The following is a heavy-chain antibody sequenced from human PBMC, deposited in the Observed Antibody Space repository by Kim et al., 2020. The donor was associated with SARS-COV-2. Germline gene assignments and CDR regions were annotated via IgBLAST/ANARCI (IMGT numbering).Heavy chain of an antibody. V-gene: IGHV1-18*01. D-gene: IGHD6-19*01. J-gene: IGHJ4*02. Sequence: NYPRKVQGRVTLTRDTSTGTAYMERRSLKSDDTAIYYCAREGSGWYEGDYWGQGTLVTVSS. CDR3: AREGSGWYEGDY.